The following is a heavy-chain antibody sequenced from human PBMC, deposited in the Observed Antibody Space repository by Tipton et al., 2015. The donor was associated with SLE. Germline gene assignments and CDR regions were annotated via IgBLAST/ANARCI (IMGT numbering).Heavy chain of an antibody. Sequence: TLSLTCTVSGGSISTSSYYWGWIRQPPGKGLEWIGNIYYSGSTYYNPSLKSRVTISVDTSKNQFSLKLSSVTAADTAVYYCAREHHPRITVFGADCWGQGTLVTVPS. V-gene: IGHV4-39*02. CDR3: AREHHPRITVFGADC. CDR1: GGSISTSSYY. J-gene: IGHJ4*02. CDR2: IYYSGST. D-gene: IGHD3-3*01.